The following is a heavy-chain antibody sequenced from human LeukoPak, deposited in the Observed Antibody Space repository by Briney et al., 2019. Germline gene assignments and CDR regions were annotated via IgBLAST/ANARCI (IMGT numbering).Heavy chain of an antibody. J-gene: IGHJ6*02. CDR1: GFTFSSYA. V-gene: IGHV3-23*01. CDR2: ISGSGGST. CDR3: AKDSLTTYYDFWSGYYPHYYYGMDV. Sequence: GGSLRLSCAASGFTFSSYAMSWVRQPPGKGLEWVSAISGSGGSTYYADSVKGRFTISRDNSKNTLYLQMNSLRAEDTAVYYCAKDSLTTYYDFWSGYYPHYYYGMDVWGQGTTVTVSS. D-gene: IGHD3-3*01.